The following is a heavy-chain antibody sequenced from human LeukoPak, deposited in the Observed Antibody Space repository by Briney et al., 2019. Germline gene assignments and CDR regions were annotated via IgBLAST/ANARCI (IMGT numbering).Heavy chain of an antibody. CDR1: GGTFSSYA. CDR3: ARDYSSGSQPFFDY. J-gene: IGHJ4*02. V-gene: IGHV1-69*13. CDR2: IIPIFGTA. Sequence: ASVKVSCKAPGGTFSSYAISWVRQAPGQGLEWMGGIIPIFGTANSAQKFQGRVTITADESTSTAYMELSSLRSEDTAVYYCARDYSSGSQPFFDYWGQGTRVTVSS. D-gene: IGHD6-19*01.